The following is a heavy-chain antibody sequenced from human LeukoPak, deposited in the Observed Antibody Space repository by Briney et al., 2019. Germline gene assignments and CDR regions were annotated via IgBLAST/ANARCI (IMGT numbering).Heavy chain of an antibody. J-gene: IGHJ3*02. CDR1: GFTFSSYA. Sequence: PGRSLRLSCAASGFTFSSYAMHWVRQAPGKGLEWVAVISYDGSNKYYADSVKGRFTISRDNSKNTLYLQMNSLRAEDTAVYYCARVLPVYGLKGAFDIWGQGTMVTVSS. CDR2: ISYDGSNK. CDR3: ARVLPVYGLKGAFDI. V-gene: IGHV3-30*04. D-gene: IGHD2/OR15-2a*01.